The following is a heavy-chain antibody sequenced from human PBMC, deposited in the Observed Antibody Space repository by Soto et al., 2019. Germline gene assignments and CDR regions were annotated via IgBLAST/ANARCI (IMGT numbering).Heavy chain of an antibody. V-gene: IGHV1-69*06. CDR2: IIPIFGTA. J-gene: IGHJ4*02. CDR3: AREGGYYDSSGYYLGY. CDR1: GGTFSSYA. D-gene: IGHD3-22*01. Sequence: VASVKVSCKASGGTFSSYAISWVRQAPGQGLEWMGGIIPIFGTANYAQKFQGRVTITADKSTSTAYMELSSLRSEDTAVYYCAREGGYYDSSGYYLGYWGQGTLVTVSS.